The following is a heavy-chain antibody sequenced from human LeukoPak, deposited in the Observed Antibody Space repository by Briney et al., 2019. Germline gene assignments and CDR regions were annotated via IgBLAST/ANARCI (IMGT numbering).Heavy chain of an antibody. V-gene: IGHV1-69*04. D-gene: IGHD2-2*01. Sequence: ASVKVSCKASGGTFSSYAISWVRQAPGQGLEWMGRIIPILGIANYAQKFQGRVTITADKSTSTAYMELSSLRSEDTAVYYCAKGHIVVVPAAIDYWGQGTLVTVSS. CDR1: GGTFSSYA. J-gene: IGHJ4*02. CDR3: AKGHIVVVPAAIDY. CDR2: IIPILGIA.